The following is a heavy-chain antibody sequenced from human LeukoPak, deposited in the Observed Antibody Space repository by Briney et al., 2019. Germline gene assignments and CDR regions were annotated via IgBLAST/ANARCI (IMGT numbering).Heavy chain of an antibody. CDR3: ATVRSSTSCYSCYYMDV. Sequence: ASVKVSCKVSGYTLTELSMHWVRQAPGKGLEWMGGFDPEDGETIYAQKFQGRVTMTEDPSTDTAYMELSSLRSEDTAVYYCATVRSSTSCYSCYYMDVWGKGTTVTVSS. D-gene: IGHD2-2*01. CDR2: FDPEDGET. J-gene: IGHJ6*03. V-gene: IGHV1-24*01. CDR1: GYTLTELS.